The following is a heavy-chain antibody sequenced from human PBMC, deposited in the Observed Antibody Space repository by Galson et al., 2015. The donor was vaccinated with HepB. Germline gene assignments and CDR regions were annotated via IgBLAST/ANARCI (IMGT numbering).Heavy chain of an antibody. J-gene: IGHJ6*03. CDR2: ISENDLSR. V-gene: IGHV3-23*01. Sequence: SLRLSCAASGLTLETYDISWVRQAPGRGLQWVSAISENDLSRHYADTVKGRFTISRQKSKNMVFLQMNRLKVEDTAVYYCAKGSPTSFYHYYMDVWGKGTTVTVSS. CDR1: GLTLETYD. D-gene: IGHD2/OR15-2a*01. CDR3: AKGSPTSFYHYYMDV.